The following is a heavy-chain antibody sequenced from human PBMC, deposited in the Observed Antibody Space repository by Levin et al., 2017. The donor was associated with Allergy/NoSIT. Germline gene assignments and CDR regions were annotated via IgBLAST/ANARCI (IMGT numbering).Heavy chain of an antibody. CDR2: ISWNSGSI. J-gene: IGHJ4*02. CDR3: AKGQSYNWNDPTDY. Sequence: SLKISCAASGFTFDDYAMHWVRQAPGKGLEWVSGISWNSGSIGYADSVKGRFTISRDNAKNSLYLQMNSLRAEDTALYYCAKGQSYNWNDPTDYWGQGTLVTVSS. CDR1: GFTFDDYA. D-gene: IGHD1-20*01. V-gene: IGHV3-9*01.